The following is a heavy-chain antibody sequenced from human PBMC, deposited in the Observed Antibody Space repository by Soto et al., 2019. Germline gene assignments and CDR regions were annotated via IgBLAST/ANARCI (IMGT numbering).Heavy chain of an antibody. CDR1: GFRISNYF. D-gene: IGHD3-10*01. Sequence: PGGSLRLSCVGSGFRISNYFMSWVRQAPGKGLEWVANIKEDGSGKYYVESVKGRFTISRDNAKNSLYLQVNSLRDEDTAVYYCATPRFRDMDVWCQGTKVTASS. CDR2: IKEDGSGK. J-gene: IGHJ6*02. CDR3: ATPRFRDMDV. V-gene: IGHV3-7*03.